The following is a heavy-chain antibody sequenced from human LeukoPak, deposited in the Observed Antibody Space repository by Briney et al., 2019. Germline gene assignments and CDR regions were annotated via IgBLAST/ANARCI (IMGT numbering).Heavy chain of an antibody. V-gene: IGHV3-30*04. J-gene: IGHJ6*03. CDR1: GFTFSTFP. Sequence: PGTSLRLSCEASGFTFSTFPMHWVRQTPDKRLEWVAVISDDGRDTYYADSVKGRFTISRDNSKNTLYPQMNSLSPEDTAVVYCARVGRVSIYPSYMDVWGKGTTVTVSS. CDR2: ISDDGRDT. CDR3: ARVGRVSIYPSYMDV. D-gene: IGHD6-6*01.